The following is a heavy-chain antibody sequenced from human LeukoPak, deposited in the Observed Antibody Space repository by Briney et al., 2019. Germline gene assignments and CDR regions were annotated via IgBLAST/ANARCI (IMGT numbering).Heavy chain of an antibody. V-gene: IGHV3-30*02. CDR1: GFTFSTYG. Sequence: PGGSLRLSCAASGFTFSTYGIDWVRQAPGKGLEWVAFIRYDGSSKSYADSVKGRFTISRDNSKNVLYLQMNSLRAEDTAVYYCAKVASAYDFWSGFDYWGQGTLVTVSS. D-gene: IGHD3-3*01. CDR3: AKVASAYDFWSGFDY. CDR2: IRYDGSSK. J-gene: IGHJ4*02.